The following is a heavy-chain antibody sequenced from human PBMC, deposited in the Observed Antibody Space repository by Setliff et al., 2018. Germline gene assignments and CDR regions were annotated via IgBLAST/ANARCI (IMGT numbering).Heavy chain of an antibody. CDR2: IKQDGGEK. CDR1: GFTFGNYW. V-gene: IGHV3-7*03. J-gene: IGHJ5*02. Sequence: GGSLRLSCVASGFTFGNYWMSWVRQAPGKGLEWVANIKQDGGEKYYVGSVKGRFTISRDNANNLLYLHMSSLRAEDTAVYYCARDFSTCSSSWGQGTLVTVSS. D-gene: IGHD2-15*01. CDR3: ARDFSTCSSS.